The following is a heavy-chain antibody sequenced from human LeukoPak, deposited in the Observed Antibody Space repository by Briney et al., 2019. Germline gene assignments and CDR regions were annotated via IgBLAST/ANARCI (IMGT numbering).Heavy chain of an antibody. Sequence: GGSLRLSCAASGFTFSDYWMQWVRQAPGKGLEWVANIGRDGGSTYYVDSVRGRFTISRDATKTALYLQMDSLRVEDTAVYYCTRGDPDYWGQGTLVTVSS. CDR3: TRGDPDY. CDR2: IGRDGGST. CDR1: GFTFSDYW. D-gene: IGHD2-21*02. J-gene: IGHJ4*02. V-gene: IGHV3-7*01.